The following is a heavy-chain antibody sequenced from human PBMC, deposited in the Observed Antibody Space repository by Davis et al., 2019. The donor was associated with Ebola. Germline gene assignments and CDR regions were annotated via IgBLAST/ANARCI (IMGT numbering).Heavy chain of an antibody. V-gene: IGHV1-18*04. D-gene: IGHD6-13*01. CDR2: ISAYNGNT. CDR1: GYTFTSYG. CDR3: ARGKRIDRYSSSWYGWFDP. Sequence: AASVKVSCKASGYTFTSYGISWVRQAPGQGLEWMGWISAYNGNTNYAQKLQGRVTMTTDTSTSTAYMELRSLRSDDTAVYYCARGKRIDRYSSSWYGWFDPWGQGTLVTVSS. J-gene: IGHJ5*02.